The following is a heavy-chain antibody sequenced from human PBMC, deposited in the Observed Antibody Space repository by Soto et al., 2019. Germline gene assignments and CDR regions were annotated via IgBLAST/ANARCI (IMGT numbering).Heavy chain of an antibody. CDR1: GYTFTSYD. V-gene: IGHV1-8*01. Sequence: QVQLVQSGAEVKKPGASVKVSCKASGYTFTSYDINWVRQATGQGLEWMGWMTPNSGNTGYAQKFQGRVTMTRNTSRSTAYMELSSLRSEDTAVYYRASSTNDYGDRHWGQGPRVTVSS. CDR3: ASSTNDYGDRH. J-gene: IGHJ4*02. CDR2: MTPNSGNT. D-gene: IGHD4-17*01.